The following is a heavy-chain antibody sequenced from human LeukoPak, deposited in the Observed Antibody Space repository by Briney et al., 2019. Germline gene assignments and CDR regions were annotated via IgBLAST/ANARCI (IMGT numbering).Heavy chain of an antibody. D-gene: IGHD3-10*01. CDR3: AKGYYYGSGSYYSNWFDP. V-gene: IGHV3-23*01. Sequence: GGSLRLSCAASGFTFSSYGMSWVRQAPGKGLEWVSAISGSGGSTYYADSVKGRFTISRDNSKNTLYLQMNSLRAEDTAVYYCAKGYYYGSGSYYSNWFDPWGQGTLVTVSS. J-gene: IGHJ5*02. CDR2: ISGSGGST. CDR1: GFTFSSYG.